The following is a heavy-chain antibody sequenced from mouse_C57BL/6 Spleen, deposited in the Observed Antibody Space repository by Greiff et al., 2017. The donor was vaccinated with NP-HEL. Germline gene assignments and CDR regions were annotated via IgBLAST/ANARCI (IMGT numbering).Heavy chain of an antibody. CDR1: GYAFSSSW. J-gene: IGHJ3*01. D-gene: IGHD2-4*01. Sequence: VKLQQSGPELVKPGASVKISCKASGYAFSSSWMNWVKQRPGKGLEWIGRIYPGDGDTNYNGKFKGKATLTADKSSSTAYMQLSSLTSEDSAVYFCARSPYYDYDWFAYWGQGTLVTGSA. V-gene: IGHV1-82*01. CDR2: IYPGDGDT. CDR3: ARSPYYDYDWFAY.